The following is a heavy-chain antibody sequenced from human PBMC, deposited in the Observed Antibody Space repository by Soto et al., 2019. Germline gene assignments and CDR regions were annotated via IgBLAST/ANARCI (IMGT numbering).Heavy chain of an antibody. CDR1: GFSLSNYG. J-gene: IGHJ4*02. CDR2: ISYHGRDE. V-gene: IGHV3-30*18. Sequence: QVQLVESGGGVVQPGRSLRLSCAASGFSLSNYGMHWVRQAPGKGLEWVAVISYHGRDEYYADSVKGRFTISRDTSKNTLDLQMNTLRPEDTAVYYCVKDHLMNTVTTGGYCGQGTLVTVSS. CDR3: VKDHLMNTVTTGGY. D-gene: IGHD4-17*01.